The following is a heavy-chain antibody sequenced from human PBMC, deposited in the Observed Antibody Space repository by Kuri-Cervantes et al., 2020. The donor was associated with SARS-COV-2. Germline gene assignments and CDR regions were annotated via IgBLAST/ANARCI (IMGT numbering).Heavy chain of an antibody. D-gene: IGHD4-17*01. CDR2: ISSSSSYI. CDR3: ARDPSAVTPVY. V-gene: IGHV3-21*01. J-gene: IGHJ4*02. Sequence: GESLKISCAASGFSFSSYGMNWVRQAPGKGLEWVSSISSSSSYIYYADSVKGRFTISRDNAKNSLYLQMNSLRAEDTAVYYCARDPSAVTPVYWGQGTLVTVSS. CDR1: GFSFSSYG.